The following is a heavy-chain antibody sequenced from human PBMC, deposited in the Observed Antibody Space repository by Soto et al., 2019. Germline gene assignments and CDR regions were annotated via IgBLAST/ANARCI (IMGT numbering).Heavy chain of an antibody. CDR3: ASDHDYARLFDY. D-gene: IGHD4-17*01. Sequence: LRLSCAASGFTFSSYEMNWVRQAPGKGLEWVSYISSSGSTIYYADSVKARFTISRDNAKNSLYLQMNSLRAEDTAVYYCASDHDYARLFDYWGQGTLVTVSS. V-gene: IGHV3-48*03. CDR1: GFTFSSYE. CDR2: ISSSGSTI. J-gene: IGHJ4*02.